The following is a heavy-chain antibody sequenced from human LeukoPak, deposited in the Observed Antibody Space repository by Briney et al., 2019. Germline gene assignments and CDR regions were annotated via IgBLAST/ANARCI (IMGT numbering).Heavy chain of an antibody. CDR2: ISSSSSYI. CDR3: ARELGRSTDY. J-gene: IGHJ4*02. V-gene: IGHV3-21*01. CDR1: GFTFSSYS. D-gene: IGHD2-2*01. Sequence: GGSLRLSCAASGFTFSSYSMNWVRQAPGKGLEWVSSISSSSSYIYYADSVKGRLTISRDNAKNSLYLQMNSLRAEDTAVYYCARELGRSTDYWGQGTLVTVSS.